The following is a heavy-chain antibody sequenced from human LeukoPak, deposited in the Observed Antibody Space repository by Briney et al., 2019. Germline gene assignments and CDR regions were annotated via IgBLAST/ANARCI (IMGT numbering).Heavy chain of an antibody. D-gene: IGHD2-2*03. CDR2: IGTAGDT. Sequence: GGSLRLSCAASGFTFSSYDMHWVRQATGKGLEWVSAIGTAGDTYYPGSVKGRFTISRENAKNSLYLQMNSLRAGDTAVYYCARLGGGYCSSTSCYAPYYFDYWGQGTLVTVSS. CDR1: GFTFSSYD. V-gene: IGHV3-13*01. CDR3: ARLGGGYCSSTSCYAPYYFDY. J-gene: IGHJ4*02.